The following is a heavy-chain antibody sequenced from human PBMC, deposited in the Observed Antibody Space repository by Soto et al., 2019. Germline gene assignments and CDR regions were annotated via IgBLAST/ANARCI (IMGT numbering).Heavy chain of an antibody. CDR3: AKDRLVLLWFGELSARERYFDY. CDR1: GFTFSSYA. CDR2: ISGSGGST. J-gene: IGHJ4*02. D-gene: IGHD3-10*01. V-gene: IGHV3-23*01. Sequence: GGSLRLSCAASGFTFSSYAMSWVRQAPGKGLEWVSAISGSGGSTYYADSVKGRFTISRDNSKNTLYLQMNSLRAEDTAVYYCAKDRLVLLWFGELSARERYFDYWGQGTLVTVSS.